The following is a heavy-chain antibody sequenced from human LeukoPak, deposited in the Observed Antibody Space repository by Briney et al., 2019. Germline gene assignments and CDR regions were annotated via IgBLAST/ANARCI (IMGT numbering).Heavy chain of an antibody. CDR3: AELGITMIGGI. CDR1: GFTFSSYE. Sequence: QPGGSLRLSCAASGFTFSSYEMNWVRQAPGKGLEWVSYISSSGSTIYYADSVKGRFTISRDNAKNSLYLQMNSLRAEDTAVYYCAELGITMIGGIWGKGTTVTISS. CDR2: ISSSGSTI. J-gene: IGHJ6*04. D-gene: IGHD3-10*02. V-gene: IGHV3-48*03.